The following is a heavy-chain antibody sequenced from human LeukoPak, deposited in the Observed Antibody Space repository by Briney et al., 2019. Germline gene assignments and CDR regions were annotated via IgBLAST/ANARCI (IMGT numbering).Heavy chain of an antibody. V-gene: IGHV4-59*12. CDR3: ARVVRQQLDPDYFDY. D-gene: IGHD6-13*01. J-gene: IGHJ4*02. CDR1: GGSISSYY. Sequence: SETLSLTCTVSGGSISSYYWSWIRQPPGKGLEWIGYTHHSGNALYNPSLKSRVTISVDKSKNQFSLKLSSVTAADTAVYYCARVVRQQLDPDYFDYWGQGTLVTVSS. CDR2: THHSGNA.